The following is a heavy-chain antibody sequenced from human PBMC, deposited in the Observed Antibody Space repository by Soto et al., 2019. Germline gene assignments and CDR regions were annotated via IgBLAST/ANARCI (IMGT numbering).Heavy chain of an antibody. CDR1: GGSISSYY. CDR2: IYYSGSA. J-gene: IGHJ5*02. V-gene: IGHV4-59*08. CDR3: ARLDPNWFDP. Sequence: SETLSLTCIVSGGSISSYYWIWIRQPPGKGLEWIGYIYYSGSANYNPSLKSRVTLSVETSKNQFSLKLSSVTAADTAVYYCARLDPNWFDPWGQGTLVKSPQ.